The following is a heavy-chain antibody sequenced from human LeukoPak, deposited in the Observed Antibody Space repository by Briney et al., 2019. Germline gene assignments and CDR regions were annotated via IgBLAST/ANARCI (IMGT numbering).Heavy chain of an antibody. V-gene: IGHV3-11*01. CDR2: ISSSGSTI. Sequence: GGSLRLSCAASGFTFSDYYMSWIRQAPGKGLECVSYISSSGSTIYYADSVKGRFTISRDNAKNSLYLQMNSLRAEDTAVYYCARDKSLESMYYYGSGSSFDYWGQGTLVTVSS. CDR3: ARDKSLESMYYYGSGSSFDY. J-gene: IGHJ4*02. CDR1: GFTFSDYY. D-gene: IGHD3-10*01.